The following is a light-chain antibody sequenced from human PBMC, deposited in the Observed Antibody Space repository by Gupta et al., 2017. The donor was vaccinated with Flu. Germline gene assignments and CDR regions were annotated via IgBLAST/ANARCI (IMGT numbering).Light chain of an antibody. CDR1: SSDVGGYNY. V-gene: IGLV2-14*01. J-gene: IGLJ2*01. CDR3: SADTSSSTLV. Sequence: SALTQPASVSGSPGQSITISCTGTSSDVGGYNYVSWYQQHPGKAPKLMIYEVSNRPSGVSNRFSGSKSGNTASLTISGRKEEDEADYYCSADTSSSTLVFGGGTKLTVL. CDR2: EVS.